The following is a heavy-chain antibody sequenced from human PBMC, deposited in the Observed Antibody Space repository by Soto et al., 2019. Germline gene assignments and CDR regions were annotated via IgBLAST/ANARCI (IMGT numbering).Heavy chain of an antibody. CDR3: ARTVEYDSIHYYYADF. D-gene: IGHD3-16*01. J-gene: IGHJ4*01. Sequence: GASVKVSCKASGYTFNTYAITWVRQAPGQGLEWMGWISGYNGNTNYAQTLQGRGTMTTDTSTSTAYLELRSLRSDDTAVYYCARTVEYDSIHYYYADFWGQGTLVTVSS. V-gene: IGHV1-18*01. CDR2: ISGYNGNT. CDR1: GYTFNTYA.